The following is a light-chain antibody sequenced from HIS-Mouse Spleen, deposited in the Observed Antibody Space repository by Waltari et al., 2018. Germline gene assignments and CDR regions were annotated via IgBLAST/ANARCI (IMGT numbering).Light chain of an antibody. J-gene: IGLJ1*01. Sequence: SYELTKPPSVSVSPGQTARITCSGDALPKKYAYWYQQKSGQGPILVIYEDSKRRSRIPERFSGSSSGTMATLTISGAQLEDDADYYCYSTDSSGNHYVFGTGTKVTGL. CDR2: EDS. CDR3: YSTDSSGNHYV. CDR1: ALPKKY. V-gene: IGLV3-10*01.